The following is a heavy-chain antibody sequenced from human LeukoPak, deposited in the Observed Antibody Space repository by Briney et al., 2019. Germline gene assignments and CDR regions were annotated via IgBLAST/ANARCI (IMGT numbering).Heavy chain of an antibody. Sequence: SETLSLTCAVYGGSFSGYYWSWIRQPPGKGLEWIGEINHSGSTNYSPSLKSRVTISVDTSKNQFSLKLSSVTAADTAVYYCARGRSLRFLEWAPYYYYGMDVWGQGTTVTVSS. CDR1: GGSFSGYY. CDR2: INHSGST. J-gene: IGHJ6*02. CDR3: ARGRSLRFLEWAPYYYYGMDV. D-gene: IGHD3-3*01. V-gene: IGHV4-34*01.